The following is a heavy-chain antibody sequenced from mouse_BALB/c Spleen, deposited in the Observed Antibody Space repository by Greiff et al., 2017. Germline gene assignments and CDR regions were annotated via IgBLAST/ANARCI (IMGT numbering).Heavy chain of an antibody. J-gene: IGHJ4*01. CDR3: ARGRGQGYAMDY. Sequence: QVQLKESGPGLVAPSQSLSITCTASGFSLTGYGVSWVRQPPGKGLEWLGMIWGDGSTDYNSALKSSLSLSKDNSKSQVFLKMNSLRTDDTARYYCARGRGQGYAMDYWGQGTSVTVSS. CDR1: GFSLTGYG. V-gene: IGHV2-6-7*01. D-gene: IGHD3-3*01. CDR2: IWGDGST.